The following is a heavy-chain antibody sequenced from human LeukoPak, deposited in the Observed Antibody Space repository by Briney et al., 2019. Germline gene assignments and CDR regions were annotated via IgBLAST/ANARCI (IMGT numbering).Heavy chain of an antibody. CDR3: ARALETMGAKRYFDY. D-gene: IGHD3-16*01. CDR2: INPNSGDT. J-gene: IGHJ4*02. Sequence: ASVKVSCKPSGYTFTGYYMHWVRQAPGQGLEWMGWINPNSGDTNYAQKFQGRVTMTSDTSISTAYMALSGLRSDDTAGYYCARALETMGAKRYFDYWGQGTLVTVSS. CDR1: GYTFTGYY. V-gene: IGHV1-2*02.